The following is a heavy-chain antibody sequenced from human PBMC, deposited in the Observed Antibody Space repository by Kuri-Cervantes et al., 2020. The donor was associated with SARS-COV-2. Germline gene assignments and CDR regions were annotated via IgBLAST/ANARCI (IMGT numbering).Heavy chain of an antibody. CDR1: GFTFSNYG. V-gene: IGHV3-30*02. J-gene: IGHJ4*02. CDR2: IRYDGSYK. CDR3: ANSLLLSLGY. D-gene: IGHD1-26*01. Sequence: GESLKISCAASGFTFSNYGMNWVRQAPGKGLEWVAFIRYDGSYKYYADSLRGRFTISRDNFKKTLFLQLDNLRAEDTAVYYCANSLLLSLGYWGQGTLVTVSS.